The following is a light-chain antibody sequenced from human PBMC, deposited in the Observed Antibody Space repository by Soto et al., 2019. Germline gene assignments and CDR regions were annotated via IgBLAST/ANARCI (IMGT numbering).Light chain of an antibody. CDR2: EVS. J-gene: IGLJ1*01. V-gene: IGLV2-23*02. Sequence: QCALTQPASVSGSPGQSITISCTGTSSDVGSYNLVSWYQQHPGKAPKVMIYEVSKRPSGVPNRFSGSKSGNTASLTISGLQAEDEADYYCCSYAGSSTYVFGTGTKVTV. CDR1: SSDVGSYNL. CDR3: CSYAGSSTYV.